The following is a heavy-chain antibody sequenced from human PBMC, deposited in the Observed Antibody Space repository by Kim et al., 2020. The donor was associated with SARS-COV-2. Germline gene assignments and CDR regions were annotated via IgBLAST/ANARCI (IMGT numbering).Heavy chain of an antibody. Sequence: GGSLRLSCAASGFTVSSNYMSWVRQAPGKGLEWVSVIYSGGSTYYADSVKGRFTISRDNSKNTLYLQMNSLRAEDTAVYYCARAQTPGGYYYDSSGYFDYFDYWGQGTLVTVSS. CDR2: IYSGGST. CDR1: GFTVSSNY. V-gene: IGHV3-53*01. D-gene: IGHD3-22*01. CDR3: ARAQTPGGYYYDSSGYFDYFDY. J-gene: IGHJ4*02.